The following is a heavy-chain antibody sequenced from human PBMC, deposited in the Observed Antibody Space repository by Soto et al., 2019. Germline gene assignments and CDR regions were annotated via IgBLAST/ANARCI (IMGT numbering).Heavy chain of an antibody. CDR3: AIVVRRVVNFFDR. V-gene: IGHV1-18*01. Sequence: HLVQYGPEAKKHGASFTISFMTTGDTFTNFGFSWVRQSPGQGLVWMRWIATYNSNRNYAQRFQGILTLSTVTSMSTAYMELKSLQQVDTAVYYCAIVVRRVVNFFDRWGQGNLVNVSS. CDR2: IATYNSNR. D-gene: IGHD3-10*02. CDR1: GDTFTNFG. J-gene: IGHJ5*02.